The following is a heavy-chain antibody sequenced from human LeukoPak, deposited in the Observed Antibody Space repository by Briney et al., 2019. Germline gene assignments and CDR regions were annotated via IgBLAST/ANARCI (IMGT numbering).Heavy chain of an antibody. CDR3: AKDVSQYYISSLDY. J-gene: IGHJ4*02. CDR2: IRYDGSIR. CDR1: GFTFSSYW. Sequence: PGGSLRLSCAASGFTFSSYWMSWVRQAPGKGLEWVAFIRYDGSIRYYADSVTGRFTISRDNSKNTLYLQMNSLRAEDTAVYYCAKDVSQYYISSLDYWGQGTLVTVSS. D-gene: IGHD6-6*01. V-gene: IGHV3-30*02.